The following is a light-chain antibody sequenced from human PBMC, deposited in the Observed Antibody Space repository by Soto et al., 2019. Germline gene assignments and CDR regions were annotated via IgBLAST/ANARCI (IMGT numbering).Light chain of an antibody. J-gene: IGKJ1*01. Sequence: EVVMTQSPAALSASPGERATLSCRASQSVSSNLAWYQQKPGQAPRLLIYDASTRATGIPARFSGSGSGTEFTLPISSRQSEDFAVYYCKQYNNWPPWTFGHGTKVEIK. V-gene: IGKV3D-15*01. CDR3: KQYNNWPPWT. CDR1: QSVSSN. CDR2: DAS.